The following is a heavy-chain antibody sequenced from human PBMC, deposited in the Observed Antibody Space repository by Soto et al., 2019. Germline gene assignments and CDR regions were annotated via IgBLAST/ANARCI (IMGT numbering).Heavy chain of an antibody. CDR1: GYSFTSYW. D-gene: IGHD1-26*01. Sequence: GESLKISCKGSGYSFTSYWISWVRQMPGKGLEWMGRIDPSDSYTNYSPSFQGHVTISADKSISTAYLQWSSLKASDTAMYYCARHVPPNMYSGSYYDSFHSYYGMDVWGQGTTVTVSS. J-gene: IGHJ6*02. CDR3: ARHVPPNMYSGSYYDSFHSYYGMDV. V-gene: IGHV5-10-1*01. CDR2: IDPSDSYT.